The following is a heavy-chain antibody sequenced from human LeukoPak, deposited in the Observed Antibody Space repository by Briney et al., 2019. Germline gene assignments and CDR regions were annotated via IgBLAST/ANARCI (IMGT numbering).Heavy chain of an antibody. V-gene: IGHV3-21*01. J-gene: IGHJ4*02. D-gene: IGHD2-21*01. CDR2: ISSSSSYI. CDR3: AREYRGNADY. CDR1: GFTFSSYS. Sequence: GGSLRLSCAASGFTFSSYSMNWVRQAPGKGLEWVSSISSSSSYIYYAVSVKGRFTISGDNAKNSLYLQMNSLRAEDTAVYYCAREYRGNADYWGQGTLVTVSS.